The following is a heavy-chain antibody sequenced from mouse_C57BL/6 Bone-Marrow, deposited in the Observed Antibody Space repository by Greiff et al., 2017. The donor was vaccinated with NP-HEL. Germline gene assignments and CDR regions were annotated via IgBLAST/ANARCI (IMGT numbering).Heavy chain of an antibody. Sequence: QVQLQQPGAELVKPGASVKMSCKASGYTFTSYWITWVKQRPGQGLEWIGDIYPGSGSTNYNEKFKSKATLTVDTSSSTAYMQLSSLTSEDSAVYYCARTEIGWLLQGYWGQGTTLTVSS. V-gene: IGHV1-55*01. CDR2: IYPGSGST. D-gene: IGHD2-3*01. CDR3: ARTEIGWLLQGY. CDR1: GYTFTSYW. J-gene: IGHJ2*01.